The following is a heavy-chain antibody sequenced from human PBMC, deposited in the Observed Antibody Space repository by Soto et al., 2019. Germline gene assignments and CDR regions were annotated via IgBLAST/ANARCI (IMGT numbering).Heavy chain of an antibody. Sequence: GGSLRLSCVASGFALSNYSMNWVRQAPGKGLDWLSYISGNGNTIYCADSVKGRFTVSRDNAKNLLYLQMNSLRAEDTSVYYCAASAVVAAHYWGQGALVTVSS. J-gene: IGHJ4*02. D-gene: IGHD2-15*01. CDR1: GFALSNYS. CDR2: ISGNGNTI. V-gene: IGHV3-48*04. CDR3: AASAVVAAHY.